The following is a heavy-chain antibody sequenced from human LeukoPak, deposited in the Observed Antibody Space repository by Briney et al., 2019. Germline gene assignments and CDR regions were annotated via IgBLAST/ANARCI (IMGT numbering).Heavy chain of an antibody. CDR2: IYYSGST. CDR3: ARDLGSSSWYGADYYYYYMDV. D-gene: IGHD6-13*01. Sequence: PSETLSLTCTVSGGSISSYYWSWIRQPPGKGLEWIGYIYYSGSTNYNPSLKSRVTISVDTSKNRFSLKLSSVTAADTAVYYCARDLGSSSWYGADYYYYYMDVWGKGTTVTVSS. J-gene: IGHJ6*03. V-gene: IGHV4-59*01. CDR1: GGSISSYY.